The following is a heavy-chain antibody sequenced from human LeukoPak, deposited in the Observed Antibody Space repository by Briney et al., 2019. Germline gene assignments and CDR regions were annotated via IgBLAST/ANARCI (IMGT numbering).Heavy chain of an antibody. CDR1: GGSMSSTSYY. CDR2: IYYSGNT. V-gene: IGHV4-39*01. Sequence: SETLSLTCTVSGGSMSSTSYYWGWIRHPPGKGLQWIGTIYYSGNTYYTPSLKSRVTMSVDTSKNQFSLRLSSVTAADTAVFYCARLSPYSYDSSGASADYYAMDVWGQGTTVTVSS. J-gene: IGHJ6*02. CDR3: ARLSPYSYDSSGASADYYAMDV. D-gene: IGHD3-22*01.